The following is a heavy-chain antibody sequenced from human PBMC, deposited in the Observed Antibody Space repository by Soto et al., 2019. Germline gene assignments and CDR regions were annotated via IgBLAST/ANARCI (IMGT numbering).Heavy chain of an antibody. Sequence: QVQLQQWGAGLLKPSETLSLTCAVSGGSFSGYFWTWIRHAPGKGLEWIGEITHSGGTNYNSSLKSRVMISVDTSKKQFSLILSSVTAADTAVYYCARDRQFYHFWSGYENEGPDGLDVWGQGTTVTVSS. V-gene: IGHV4-34*02. CDR3: ARDRQFYHFWSGYENEGPDGLDV. CDR2: ITHSGGT. J-gene: IGHJ6*02. D-gene: IGHD3-3*02. CDR1: GGSFSGYF.